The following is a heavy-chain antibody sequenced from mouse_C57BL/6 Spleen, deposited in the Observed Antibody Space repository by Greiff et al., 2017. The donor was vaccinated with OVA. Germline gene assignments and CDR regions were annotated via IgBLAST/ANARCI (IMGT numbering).Heavy chain of an antibody. CDR3: ARGCTIVSYFDY. CDR1: GYTFTSYW. Sequence: QVQLQQPGAELVRPGSSVKLSCKASGYTFTSYWMHWVKQRPIQGLEWIGNIDPSDSETHYNQKFKDKATLTVDKSSSTAYMQLSSLTSEDSAVYYCARGCTIVSYFDYWGQGTTLTVSS. CDR2: IDPSDSET. J-gene: IGHJ2*01. V-gene: IGHV1-52*01. D-gene: IGHD2-5*01.